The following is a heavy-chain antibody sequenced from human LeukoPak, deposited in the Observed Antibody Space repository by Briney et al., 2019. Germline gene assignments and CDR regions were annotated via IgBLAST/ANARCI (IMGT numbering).Heavy chain of an antibody. D-gene: IGHD2-2*02. CDR2: ISGSGDST. CDR1: GFTFSSYA. J-gene: IGHJ3*02. V-gene: IGHV3-23*01. CDR3: AKDSGYCSSTSCYISLDAFDI. Sequence: GGSLRLSCAASGFTFSSYAMIWVRQAPGKGVEWVSAISGSGDSTYYADSVKGRFTISRDNSKNTLYLQMNSLRAEDTAVYYCAKDSGYCSSTSCYISLDAFDIWGQGTMVTVSS.